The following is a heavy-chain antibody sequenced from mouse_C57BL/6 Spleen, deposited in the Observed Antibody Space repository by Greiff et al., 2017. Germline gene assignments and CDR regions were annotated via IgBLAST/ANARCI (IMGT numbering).Heavy chain of an antibody. CDR3: TTWSTVVLRPFDY. V-gene: IGHV14-4*01. CDR2: IDPENGDT. Sequence: VQLQQSGAELVRPGASVKLSCTASGFNIKDDYMHWVKQRPEQGLEWIGWIDPENGDTEYASKFQGKATITADTSSNTAYLQLSSRTSEDTAVYYCTTWSTVVLRPFDYWGQGTTLTVSS. CDR1: GFNIKDDY. D-gene: IGHD1-2*01. J-gene: IGHJ2*01.